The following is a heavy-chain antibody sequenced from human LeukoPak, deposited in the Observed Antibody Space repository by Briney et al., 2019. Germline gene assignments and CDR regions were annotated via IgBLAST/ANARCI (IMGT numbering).Heavy chain of an antibody. Sequence: SETLSLTCTVSGGSISSYYWSWIRQPAGKGLEWIGRIYTSGSTNYNPSLKSRVTMSVDTSKNQFSLKLSSVTAADTAVYYCARGGKTGTTYYFDYWGQGTLVTVSS. CDR2: IYTSGST. CDR3: ARGGKTGTTYYFDY. J-gene: IGHJ4*02. D-gene: IGHD1-7*01. V-gene: IGHV4-4*07. CDR1: GGSISSYY.